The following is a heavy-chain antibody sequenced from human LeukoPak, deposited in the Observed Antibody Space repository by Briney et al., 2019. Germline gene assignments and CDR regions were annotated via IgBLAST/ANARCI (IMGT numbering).Heavy chain of an antibody. V-gene: IGHV3-48*02. Sequence: GGSLRLSCAASGFTFSSYGMHWVRQAPGKGLEWVSYIRSSGYPIHYADSVKGRFTISRDNAKSSVYLQMNSLRDEDTAVYYCVRDPDALDYWDQGTLVTVSS. J-gene: IGHJ4*02. CDR3: VRDPDALDY. CDR1: GFTFSSYG. CDR2: IRSSGYPI.